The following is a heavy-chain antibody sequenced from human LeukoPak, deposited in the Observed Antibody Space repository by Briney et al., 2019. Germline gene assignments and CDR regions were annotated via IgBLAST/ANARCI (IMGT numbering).Heavy chain of an antibody. J-gene: IGHJ3*02. CDR3: AKLLPVVATHDAFDI. CDR2: ISYDGSNK. V-gene: IGHV3-30*18. D-gene: IGHD2-21*02. Sequence: GGSLRLSCAASGFTFSSYGMHWVRQAPGKGLEWVAVISYDGSNKYYADSVKGRFTISRDNSKNTLYLQMNSLRAEDTAVYYCAKLLPVVATHDAFDIWGQGTMVTVSS. CDR1: GFTFSSYG.